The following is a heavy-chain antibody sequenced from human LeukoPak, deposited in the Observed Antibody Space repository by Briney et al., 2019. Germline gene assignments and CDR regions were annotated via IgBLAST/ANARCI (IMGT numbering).Heavy chain of an antibody. D-gene: IGHD2-2*01. CDR3: ARPGRGPRYQLLYWFDP. CDR2: ISYDGSNK. V-gene: IGHV3-30-3*01. J-gene: IGHJ5*02. CDR1: GFTFSSYA. Sequence: GGSLRLSCAASGFTFSSYAMHWVRQAPGKGLEWVAVISYDGSNKYYADSVKGRFTISRDNAKNSLYLQMNSLRAEDTAVYYCARPGRGPRYQLLYWFDPWGQGTLVTVSS.